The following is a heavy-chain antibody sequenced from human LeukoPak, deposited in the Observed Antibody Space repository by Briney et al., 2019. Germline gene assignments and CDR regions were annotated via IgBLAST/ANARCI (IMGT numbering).Heavy chain of an antibody. V-gene: IGHV4-59*01. CDR1: GGSISSYY. CDR2: IYYSGST. CDR3: AGLFRRRGYSGRDY. J-gene: IGHJ4*02. D-gene: IGHD5-18*01. Sequence: PSETLSLTCTVSGGSISSYYWSWIRQPPGKGLEWIGYIYYSGSTNYNPSLKSRVTISVDTSKNQFSLKLSSVTAADTAVYYCAGLFRRRGYSGRDYWGQGTLVTVSS.